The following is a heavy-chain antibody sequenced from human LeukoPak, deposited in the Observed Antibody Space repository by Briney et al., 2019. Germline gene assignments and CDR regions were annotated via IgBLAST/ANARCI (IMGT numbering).Heavy chain of an antibody. D-gene: IGHD1-20*01. J-gene: IGHJ4*02. CDR3: ARGSIYNWNLFDY. CDR1: GASINNYY. V-gene: IGHV4-59*01. Sequence: SETLSLTCTVSGASINNYYWSWVRQPPLKGLEWIGYIYSTGDTSYNPSLESRVSISMDTSKNHFSLEITSVTAADTAVYYCARGSIYNWNLFDYWGQGTLVTVSS. CDR2: IYSTGDT.